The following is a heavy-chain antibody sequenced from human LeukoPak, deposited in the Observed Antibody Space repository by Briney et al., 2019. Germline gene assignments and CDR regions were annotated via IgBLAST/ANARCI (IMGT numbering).Heavy chain of an antibody. CDR2: IIPILGIA. V-gene: IGHV1-69*04. J-gene: IGHJ4*02. CDR3: ASIVVVTATPFDY. D-gene: IGHD2-21*02. CDR1: GGTFSSYA. Sequence: ASVKVSCKASGGTFSSYAISWVRQAPGQGLEWMGRIIPILGIANYAQKFQGRVTITADKSTSTAYMGLSSLRSEDTAVYYCASIVVVTATPFDYWGQGTLVTVSS.